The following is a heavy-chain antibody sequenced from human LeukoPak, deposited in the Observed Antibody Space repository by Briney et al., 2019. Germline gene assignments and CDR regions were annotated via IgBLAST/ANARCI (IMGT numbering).Heavy chain of an antibody. CDR2: IYYSGST. D-gene: IGHD3-22*01. CDR3: AAENYYPGSGYYGAFHI. CDR1: GGSISSSSFY. V-gene: IGHV4-39*01. J-gene: IGHJ3*02. Sequence: PSETLSLTCTVSGGSISSSSFYWGWIRQPPGKGLEWIASIYYSGSTYYNPSLKSRVTISVDTSKNQFSLNLSSVTAADTAVYYCAAENYYPGSGYYGAFHIWGQGTTVTVSS.